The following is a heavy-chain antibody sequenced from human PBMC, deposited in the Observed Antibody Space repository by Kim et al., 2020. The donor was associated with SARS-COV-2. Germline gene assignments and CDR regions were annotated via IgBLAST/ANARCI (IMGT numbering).Heavy chain of an antibody. Sequence: TNYAQKFQGRVTMTRDTSISTAYMELSRLRSDDTAVYYCARGGRYTGLDYWGQGTLVTVSS. J-gene: IGHJ4*02. V-gene: IGHV1-2*02. D-gene: IGHD1-26*01. CDR2: T. CDR3: ARGGRYTGLDY.